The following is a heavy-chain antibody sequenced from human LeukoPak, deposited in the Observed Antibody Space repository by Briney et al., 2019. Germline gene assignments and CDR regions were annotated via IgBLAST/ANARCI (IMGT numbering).Heavy chain of an antibody. CDR1: GGSFSGYY. CDR3: TRSGLTGMRKYPRADYYYYGMDV. J-gene: IGHJ6*02. Sequence: MPSETLSLTCAVYGGSFSGYYWSWIRQPPGKGLEWIGEINHSGSTKYNPSLKSRVTISVDTSKNQFSLKLSSVTAADTAVYYCTRSGLTGMRKYPRADYYYYGMDVWGQGAAVTVSS. V-gene: IGHV4-34*01. D-gene: IGHD1-14*01. CDR2: INHSGST.